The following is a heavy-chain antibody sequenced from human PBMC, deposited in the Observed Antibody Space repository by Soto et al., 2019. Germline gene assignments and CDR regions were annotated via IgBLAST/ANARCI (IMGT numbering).Heavy chain of an antibody. CDR3: ARAPRITMVRGVPYYYYGMDV. V-gene: IGHV4-34*01. CDR1: GVSFSCYY. D-gene: IGHD3-10*01. Sequence: SETMSLTCAFYGVSFSCYYWSSIRQPPGKGLEWIGEINHSGSTNYNPSLKSRVTISVDTSKNQFSLKLSSVTAADTAVYYCARAPRITMVRGVPYYYYGMDVWGQGTTVTGSS. CDR2: INHSGST. J-gene: IGHJ6*02.